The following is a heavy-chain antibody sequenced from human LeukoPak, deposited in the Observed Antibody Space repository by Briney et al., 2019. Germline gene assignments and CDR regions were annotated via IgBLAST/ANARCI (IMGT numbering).Heavy chain of an antibody. J-gene: IGHJ3*02. D-gene: IGHD5-24*01. V-gene: IGHV1-2*06. CDR2: INPNTGGT. CDR1: GYTFTGYY. CDR3: ARVGDGLNDGFDI. Sequence: ASVKVSCKTSGYTFTGYYMNWVRQAPGQGLEWMGRINPNTGGTNYAQNFQGSVTMTRDTSITTVYMELSRLRSDDTAVYYCARVGDGLNDGFDIWGQGTMVTVSS.